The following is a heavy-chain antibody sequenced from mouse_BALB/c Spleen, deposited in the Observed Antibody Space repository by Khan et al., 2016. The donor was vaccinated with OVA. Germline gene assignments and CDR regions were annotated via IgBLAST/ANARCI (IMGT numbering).Heavy chain of an antibody. CDR2: INPSNGDT. Sequence: QVQLKQSGAELVKPGASVKLSCKASGYTFTSYYMYWVKQRPGQGLEWIGEINPSNGDTNFNEKFKSKATLTVDKSSSVAYMQLSSLTSGDSAVYLCTGSGYGSFAYWGQVTLVTVSA. J-gene: IGHJ3*01. CDR3: TGSGYGSFAY. V-gene: IGHV1S81*02. CDR1: GYTFTSYY. D-gene: IGHD2-10*02.